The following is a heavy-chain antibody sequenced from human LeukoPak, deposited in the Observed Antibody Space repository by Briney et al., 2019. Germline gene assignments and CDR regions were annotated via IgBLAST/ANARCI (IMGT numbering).Heavy chain of an antibody. D-gene: IGHD3-22*01. V-gene: IGHV3-23*01. J-gene: IGHJ4*02. Sequence: GGSLRLSCAASGFTFSSCGMSRVRQAPGKGLEWVSGISGSGGGTYYADSVKGRFTISRDNSKNSLYLQMNSLRAEDTAVYYCARDFHRRLYDSSGYYPYWGQGTLVTVSS. CDR3: ARDFHRRLYDSSGYYPY. CDR2: ISGSGGGT. CDR1: GFTFSSCG.